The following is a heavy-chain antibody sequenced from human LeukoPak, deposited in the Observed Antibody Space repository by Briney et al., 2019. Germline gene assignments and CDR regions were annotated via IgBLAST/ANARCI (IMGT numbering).Heavy chain of an antibody. CDR3: ARRAVAGTPYYFDY. CDR1: GGSISSSTYY. CDR2: IYYSGST. D-gene: IGHD6-19*01. Sequence: TSETLSLTCTVSGGSISSSTYYWGWIRQPPGKGLEWIGSIYYSGSTYYNPSLKSRVTISVDTSKNQFSLKLSSVTAADTAVYSCARRAVAGTPYYFDYWGQGTLVTVSS. J-gene: IGHJ4*02. V-gene: IGHV4-39*01.